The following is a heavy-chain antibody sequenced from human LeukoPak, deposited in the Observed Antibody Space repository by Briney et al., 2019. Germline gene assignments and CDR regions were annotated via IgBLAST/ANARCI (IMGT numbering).Heavy chain of an antibody. CDR1: GFTFSSYS. Sequence: PGGSLRLSCAASGFTFSSYSMNWVRQAPGKGLEWVSSIISSSSYIYYADSVKGRFTISRDNAKNSLYLQMNSLRAEDTAVYYCARGGVAYCGGACYTTAYWGQGTLVTVSS. J-gene: IGHJ4*02. CDR3: ARGGVAYCGGACYTTAY. CDR2: IISSSSYI. D-gene: IGHD2-21*02. V-gene: IGHV3-21*01.